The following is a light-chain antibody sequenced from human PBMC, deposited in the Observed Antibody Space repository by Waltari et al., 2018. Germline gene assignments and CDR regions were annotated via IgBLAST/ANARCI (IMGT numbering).Light chain of an antibody. CDR3: ASWDDSHYV. J-gene: IGLJ1*01. CDR1: HANLGSNY. Sequence: QSVLPQPPSASGTPGQRLSLSCSGSHANLGSNYLNWYQQFPGMAPKLLIYRNNQRPSGVPDRFSGSKFGTSASLAISGLRSEDEAVYYCASWDDSHYVFGTGTKVTVL. CDR2: RNN. V-gene: IGLV1-47*01.